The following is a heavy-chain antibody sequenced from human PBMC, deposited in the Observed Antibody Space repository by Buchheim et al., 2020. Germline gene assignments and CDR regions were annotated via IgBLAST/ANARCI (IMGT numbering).Heavy chain of an antibody. J-gene: IGHJ4*02. CDR2: IWYDGSNK. Sequence: QVQLVESGGGVVQPGRSLRLSCAASGFTFSSYGMHWVRQAPGKGLEWVAVIWYDGSNKYYADSVKGRFTISRDNSKNTLYLQMNSLRAEDTAVYYCARYCSSTSCYVDYWGQGTL. CDR3: ARYCSSTSCYVDY. CDR1: GFTFSSYG. V-gene: IGHV3-33*01. D-gene: IGHD2-2*01.